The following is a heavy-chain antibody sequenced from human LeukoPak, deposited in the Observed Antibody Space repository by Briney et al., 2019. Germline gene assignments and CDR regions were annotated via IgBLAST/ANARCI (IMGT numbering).Heavy chain of an antibody. V-gene: IGHV3-23*01. J-gene: IGHJ4*02. Sequence: GGSLRLSCAASGFSFSNYAMSWVRQAPGKGLEWVSSISDSGAATYYADSVKGRFTISRDNSKNTLYLQLNSLGAEDTAVYYCAKIAPWGAVTTTDGVDYWGQGTLVTVSS. D-gene: IGHD4-17*01. CDR2: ISDSGAAT. CDR3: AKIAPWGAVTTTDGVDY. CDR1: GFSFSNYA.